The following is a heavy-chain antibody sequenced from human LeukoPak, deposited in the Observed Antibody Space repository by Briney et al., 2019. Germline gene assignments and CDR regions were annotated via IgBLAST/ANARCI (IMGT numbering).Heavy chain of an antibody. CDR3: ARVNYDFWSGYYYWFDP. J-gene: IGHJ5*02. CDR2: IYYSGST. V-gene: IGHV4-59*01. D-gene: IGHD3-3*01. CDR1: GGSISSYY. Sequence: PSETLSLTCTVSGGSISSYYWSWIRQPPGKGLEWIGYIYYSGSTNYNPSLKSRVTISVDTSKNQFSLKLSSVTAADTAVYYCARVNYDFWSGYYYWFDPWGQGTLGTVSS.